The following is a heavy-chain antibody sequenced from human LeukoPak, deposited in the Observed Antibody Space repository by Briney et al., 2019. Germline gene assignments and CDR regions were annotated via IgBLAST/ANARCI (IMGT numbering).Heavy chain of an antibody. CDR3: ARVQNYYDSSGYFYDAFDI. Sequence: GGSLRLSCAASGFTFSSYAMHWVRQAPGKGLEWVAVISYDGSNKYYADSVKGRFTISRDNSKNTLYLQMNSLRAEDTAVYYCARVQNYYDSSGYFYDAFDIWGQGTMVTVSS. J-gene: IGHJ3*02. V-gene: IGHV3-30-3*01. D-gene: IGHD3-22*01. CDR1: GFTFSSYA. CDR2: ISYDGSNK.